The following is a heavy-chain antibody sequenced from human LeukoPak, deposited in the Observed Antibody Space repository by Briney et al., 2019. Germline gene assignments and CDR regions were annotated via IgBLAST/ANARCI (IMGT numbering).Heavy chain of an antibody. V-gene: IGHV1-2*02. CDR3: ARGRQWELLLVLWDH. D-gene: IGHD1-26*01. Sequence: ASVKVSCKASGYTFTGYYMHWVRQAPGQGLEWMGWINPNSGGTNYAQKFQGRVTMTRDTSISTAYMELSRLRSDDTAVYYCARGRQWELLLVLWDHWGQGTLVTVSS. CDR1: GYTFTGYY. J-gene: IGHJ4*02. CDR2: INPNSGGT.